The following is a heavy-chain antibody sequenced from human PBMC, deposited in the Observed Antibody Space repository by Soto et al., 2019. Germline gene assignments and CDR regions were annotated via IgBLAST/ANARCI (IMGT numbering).Heavy chain of an antibody. CDR2: ITVNGNT. CDR3: ARESLEDWTYEAH. J-gene: IGHJ1*01. Sequence: QVQQLESGPGLVKPWDTLSLTCTVSGAYISAFSWSWIRQPAGKGLEWIGRITVNGNTQYNPSFRSGVTMSMGTSRNQCSLNLRSSTAADTALDYCARESLEDWTYEAHWGQGTLVTVSS. V-gene: IGHV4-4*07. D-gene: IGHD1-7*01. CDR1: GAYISAFS.